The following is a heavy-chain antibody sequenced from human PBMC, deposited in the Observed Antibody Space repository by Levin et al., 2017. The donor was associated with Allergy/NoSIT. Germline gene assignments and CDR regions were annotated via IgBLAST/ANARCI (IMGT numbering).Heavy chain of an antibody. CDR3: SRDQLAASISGLGH. J-gene: IGHJ1*01. Sequence: PGGSLRLSCAASGFTFSDYSLHWVRQVPGKGLQWLAYISTNGITKYYVDSVGGRFTISRDNAKNSLYLQMNGLRDEDTGVYYCSRDQLAASISGLGHWGQGTQVTVSS. D-gene: IGHD2-2*02. CDR1: GFTFSDYS. V-gene: IGHV3-48*02. CDR2: ISTNGITK.